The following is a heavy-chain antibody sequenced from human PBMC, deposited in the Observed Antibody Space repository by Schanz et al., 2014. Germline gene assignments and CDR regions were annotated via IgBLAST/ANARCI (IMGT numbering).Heavy chain of an antibody. CDR2: MYHSGSS. CDR3: ARVGGGILTSWYSLDS. Sequence: QVQLQESGPGLVKPSGTLSLTCTVSGGSISSHFWSWIRQPPGKGLEWIGYMYHSGSSNYNPSLKSRVTISVDTSKNQFSLKMTSLTAADTAVYFCARVGGGILTSWYSLDSWGQGTLVTVSS. V-gene: IGHV4-59*11. J-gene: IGHJ4*02. D-gene: IGHD2-8*02. CDR1: GGSISSHF.